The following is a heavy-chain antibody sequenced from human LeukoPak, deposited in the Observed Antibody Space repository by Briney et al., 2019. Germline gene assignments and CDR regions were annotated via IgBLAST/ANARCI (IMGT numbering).Heavy chain of an antibody. V-gene: IGHV3-53*05. Sequence: GGSLRLSCAASGFTVSSNYMSWVRQAPGKGLWWVSVIYIGGITYYADSVKGRFTISRDNSKNTLYLQMNSLRAEATAVYYCARAMIVVVTLDYWGQRTLVTVSS. J-gene: IGHJ4*02. CDR3: ARAMIVVVTLDY. D-gene: IGHD3-22*01. CDR1: GFTVSSNY. CDR2: IYIGGIT.